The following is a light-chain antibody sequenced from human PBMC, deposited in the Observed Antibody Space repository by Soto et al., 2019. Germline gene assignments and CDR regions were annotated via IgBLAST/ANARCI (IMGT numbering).Light chain of an antibody. V-gene: IGKV1-17*02. J-gene: IGKJ1*01. CDR2: GAS. CDR1: QGIRID. CDR3: LQPNSFRRK. Sequence: DIQMTQSPSSLSASVGDRVTITCRASQGIRIDLGWFQQRPGKAPKRLIYGASSLQSGVPSRFSGSGYGTEFTLTISNLQPEDFATYYCLQPNSFRRKIGQGTKVDIK.